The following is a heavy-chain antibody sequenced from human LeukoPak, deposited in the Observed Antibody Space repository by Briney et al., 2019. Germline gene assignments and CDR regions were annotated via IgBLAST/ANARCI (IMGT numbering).Heavy chain of an antibody. J-gene: IGHJ6*03. D-gene: IGHD2-15*01. CDR3: AKNGDRGAYCSGGSCYPYFYYYMDV. CDR1: GFTFSSYA. V-gene: IGHV3-23*01. Sequence: GGSLRLSCAASGFTFSSYAMSWVRQAPGKGLEWVSAISGSGGSTYYADSVKGRFTISRDNSKNTLYLQMNSLRAEDTAVYYCAKNGDRGAYCSGGSCYPYFYYYMDVWGKGTTVTISS. CDR2: ISGSGGST.